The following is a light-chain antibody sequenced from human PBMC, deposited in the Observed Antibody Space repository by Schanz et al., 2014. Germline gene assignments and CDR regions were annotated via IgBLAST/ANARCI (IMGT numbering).Light chain of an antibody. CDR3: QQYGGSYT. V-gene: IGKV3-20*01. CDR2: GAS. CDR1: QSVTTY. Sequence: EIVMTQSPATLSVSPGERATLSCRASQSVTTYFAWYQQKPGQAPRLLIYGASTRATGIPDRFSGSGSGTDFTLTISRLEPEDFAMYYCQQYGGSYTFGQGTKLEIK. J-gene: IGKJ2*01.